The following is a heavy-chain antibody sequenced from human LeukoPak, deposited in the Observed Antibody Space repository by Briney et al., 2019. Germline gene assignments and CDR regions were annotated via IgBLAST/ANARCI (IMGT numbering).Heavy chain of an antibody. D-gene: IGHD6-13*01. V-gene: IGHV4-59*01. CDR1: GGSISSYY. CDR3: ARDNGSSWYAAPFFVY. Sequence: SETLSLTCTVSGGSISSYYWSWIRQPPGKGLEWIGYIYYSGSTNYNPSLKSRVTISVDTSKNQFSLKLSSVTAADTAVYYCARDNGSSWYAAPFFVYWGQGTLVTVPS. CDR2: IYYSGST. J-gene: IGHJ4*02.